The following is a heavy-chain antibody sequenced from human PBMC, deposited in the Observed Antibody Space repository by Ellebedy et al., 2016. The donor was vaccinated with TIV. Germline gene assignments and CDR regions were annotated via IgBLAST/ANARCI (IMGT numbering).Heavy chain of an antibody. J-gene: IGHJ2*01. V-gene: IGHV3-30*03. D-gene: IGHD2/OR15-2a*01. CDR3: ARELKFENWYFDL. CDR1: GFTFSNYG. Sequence: PGGSLRLSCAASGFTFSNYGMHWVRQAPGKGLEWVAVVSADGSTKFYADSVKGQFTISRDNPKDTLYLQMNGLRTEDTAMYYCARELKFENWYFDLWGRGTLVTVSS. CDR2: VSADGSTK.